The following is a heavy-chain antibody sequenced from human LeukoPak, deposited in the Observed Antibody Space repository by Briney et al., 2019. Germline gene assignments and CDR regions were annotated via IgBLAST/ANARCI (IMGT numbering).Heavy chain of an antibody. Sequence: GGSLRLSCAASGFTFSSYAMSWVRQAPGKGLEWASAISGSGGSTYYADSVKGRFTISRDNSKNTLYLQMNSLRAEDTAVYYCAKDLSIAAAGRYNWFDPWGQGTLVTVSS. D-gene: IGHD6-13*01. CDR3: AKDLSIAAAGRYNWFDP. V-gene: IGHV3-23*01. CDR1: GFTFSSYA. CDR2: ISGSGGST. J-gene: IGHJ5*02.